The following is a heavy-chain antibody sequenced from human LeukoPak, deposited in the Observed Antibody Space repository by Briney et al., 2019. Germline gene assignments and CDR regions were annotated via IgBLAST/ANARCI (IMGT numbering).Heavy chain of an antibody. Sequence: GGSLRLSCAAFGFTFDDYAMHWVRQAPGKGLEWVSGISWNSDNTGYADSVKGRFTISRDNAKNSLYLQMNSLRPEDTALYYCAKDRSGGSPYGMDVWGQGTTVTVSS. CDR3: AKDRSGGSPYGMDV. CDR2: ISWNSDNT. J-gene: IGHJ6*02. D-gene: IGHD2-15*01. CDR1: GFTFDDYA. V-gene: IGHV3-9*01.